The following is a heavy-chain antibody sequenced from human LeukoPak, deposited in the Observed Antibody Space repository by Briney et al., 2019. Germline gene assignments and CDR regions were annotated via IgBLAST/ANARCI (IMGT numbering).Heavy chain of an antibody. V-gene: IGHV4-59*01. D-gene: IGHD3-10*01. CDR1: GGSISSYY. Sequence: PSETLSLTCTVSGGSISSYYWSWIRQPPGKGLEWIGYIYYSGSTNYNPSLKSRVTISVDTSKNQFSLKLSSVTAADTAVYYCARGGYYYGSESLGGLNWGQGTLVTVSS. CDR2: IYYSGST. CDR3: ARGGYYYGSESLGGLN. J-gene: IGHJ4*02.